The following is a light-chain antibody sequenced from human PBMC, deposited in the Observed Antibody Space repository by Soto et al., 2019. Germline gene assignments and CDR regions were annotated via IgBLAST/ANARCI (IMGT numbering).Light chain of an antibody. Sequence: QSALTQPASVSGSPGQSITISCTGTSSDIGDYNFVSWYQQYPGKAPKLMIYEVSNRPSGVSNRFSASKSGNTASLTISGPQAEDEAAYYCSSYTGTNTLYVFGTGTKVTVL. CDR2: EVS. V-gene: IGLV2-14*01. CDR1: SSDIGDYNF. CDR3: SSYTGTNTLYV. J-gene: IGLJ1*01.